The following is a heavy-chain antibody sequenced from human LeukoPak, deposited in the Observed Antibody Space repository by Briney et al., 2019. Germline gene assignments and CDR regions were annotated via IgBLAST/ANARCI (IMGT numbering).Heavy chain of an antibody. V-gene: IGHV3-21*01. CDR3: ARASWGGDY. CDR2: ISSSSSYL. CDR1: GFTFSSYS. Sequence: GGSLRLSCAASGFTFSSYSMNWVRQAPGKGLEWVSSISSSSSYLYYADSVKGRFTISRDNAKNSLYLQMNSLRAEDTAVYYCARASWGGDYWGQGTLVTVSS. D-gene: IGHD3-16*01. J-gene: IGHJ4*02.